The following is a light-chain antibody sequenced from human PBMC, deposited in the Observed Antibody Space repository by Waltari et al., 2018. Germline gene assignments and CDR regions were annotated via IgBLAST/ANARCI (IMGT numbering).Light chain of an antibody. CDR1: ISNLGSNY. V-gene: IGLV1-47*01. CDR3: ASWDDSHYV. CDR2: RNN. J-gene: IGLJ1*01. Sequence: QSVLTQPPSASETPGQRVTISCSGSISNLGSNYLYWYQQVPGAAPRLLIYRNNQRPSGVPDRFSGSKFGTSASLAIDGLRAEDEAVYYCASWDDSHYVFGPGTKVTVL.